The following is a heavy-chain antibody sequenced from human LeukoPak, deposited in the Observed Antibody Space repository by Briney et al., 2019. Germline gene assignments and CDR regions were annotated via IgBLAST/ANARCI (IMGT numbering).Heavy chain of an antibody. CDR2: IKPGDSVT. V-gene: IGHV1-46*01. J-gene: IGHJ6*03. Sequence: GASVKVSCKASGYTFSSYYMHWVRQAPGQGLEWIGIIKPGDSVTSYSQKFKGRVTMTRDMSTTTVYIEMTSLRSEDTAVYYCARDKKSEIGGAIAGHYMDVWGKGTTVTVSS. CDR3: ARDKKSEIGGAIAGHYMDV. CDR1: GYTFSSYY. D-gene: IGHD3-16*02.